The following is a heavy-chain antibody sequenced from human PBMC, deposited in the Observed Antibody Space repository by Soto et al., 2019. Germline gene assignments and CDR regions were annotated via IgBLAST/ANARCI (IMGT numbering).Heavy chain of an antibody. CDR3: ARPTSIVVVTGENYFDY. CDR2: IDYSGST. V-gene: IGHV4-39*01. J-gene: IGHJ4*02. CDR1: GGSISSSSYY. Sequence: QMQRQESGPGMVKPSETLSLTCTVSGGSISSSSYYWGWIRQPPGKGLEWIGSIDYSGSTYYNPPLRSRVTISVDTSKNQFSRKLSSVTAADTAVYYCARPTSIVVVTGENYFDYWCQGTLVTVSS. D-gene: IGHD2-21*02.